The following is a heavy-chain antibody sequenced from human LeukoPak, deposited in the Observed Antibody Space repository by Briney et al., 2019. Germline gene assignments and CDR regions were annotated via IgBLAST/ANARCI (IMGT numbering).Heavy chain of an antibody. CDR2: IYYRGRT. CDR1: GGSISSSSYS. Sequence: SETLSLTCTVSGGSISSSSYSWGWIRQPPGKGLEWIGSIYYRGRTYYNPSLKIRVTISADTSKNQFSLKLSSVTAADTAVYYCARGGNIGYCSSTSCHTDYFDYWGQGTLVTVSS. V-gene: IGHV4-39*01. CDR3: ARGGNIGYCSSTSCHTDYFDY. J-gene: IGHJ4*02. D-gene: IGHD2-2*01.